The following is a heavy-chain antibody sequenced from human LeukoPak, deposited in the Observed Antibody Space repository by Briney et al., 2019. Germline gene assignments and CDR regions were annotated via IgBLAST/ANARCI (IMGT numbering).Heavy chain of an antibody. D-gene: IGHD2-15*01. CDR3: ARSLLLTWVWFDP. CDR1: GGAISSSNYY. CDR2: IYYSGST. Sequence: PSETLSLTCTVSGGAISSSNYYWGWIRQPPGKGLEWIGNIYYSGSTYYNPSLKSRVTISVDTSKNQFSLKLSSVTAADTAVYYCARSLLLTWVWFDPWGQGTLVTVSS. V-gene: IGHV4-39*01. J-gene: IGHJ5*02.